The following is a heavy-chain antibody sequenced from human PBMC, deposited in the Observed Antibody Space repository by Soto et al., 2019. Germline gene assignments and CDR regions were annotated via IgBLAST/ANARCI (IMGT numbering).Heavy chain of an antibody. Sequence: SETLSLTCAVYGGSFSGYYWSWIRQPPGKGLEWIGEINHSGSTNYNPSLKSRVTISVDTSKNQFSLKLSSVTAADTAVYYCARGRRSGSYYKGNYYYGMDVWGQGTTVTVSS. CDR3: ARGRRSGSYYKGNYYYGMDV. CDR2: INHSGST. V-gene: IGHV4-34*01. D-gene: IGHD3-10*01. CDR1: GGSFSGYY. J-gene: IGHJ6*02.